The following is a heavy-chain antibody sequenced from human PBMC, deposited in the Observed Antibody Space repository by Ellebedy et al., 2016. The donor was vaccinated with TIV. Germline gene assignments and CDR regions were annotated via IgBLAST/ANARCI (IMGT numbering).Heavy chain of an antibody. CDR2: IFYSGSS. V-gene: IGHV4-59*01. J-gene: IGHJ4*02. D-gene: IGHD5-18*01. CDR1: GVSFSVSS. Sequence: SETLSLTCSVFGVSFSVSSLSWIRQVPGKGLEWIGYIFYSGSSNYNPSLKSRVTISVDTSKNQFSLKLSSVTAADTAVFYCASGFSYGLLDYWGQGTLVAVSS. CDR3: ASGFSYGLLDY.